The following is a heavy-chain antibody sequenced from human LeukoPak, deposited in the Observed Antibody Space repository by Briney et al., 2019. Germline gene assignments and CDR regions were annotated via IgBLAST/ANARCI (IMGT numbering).Heavy chain of an antibody. V-gene: IGHV1-69*01. J-gene: IGHJ5*02. D-gene: IGHD1-7*01. CDR3: ARVAAGTTFMDNWFDP. CDR1: GGTFRYYA. Sequence: ASVKVSCKTSGGTFRYYAIGWVRQAPGHGLEWMGGLIPMFGTTNYAQQFRGRVTITADESTTTSYMELSRLRFEDTAVYFCARVAAGTTFMDNWFDPWGQGTLVTVSS. CDR2: LIPMFGTT.